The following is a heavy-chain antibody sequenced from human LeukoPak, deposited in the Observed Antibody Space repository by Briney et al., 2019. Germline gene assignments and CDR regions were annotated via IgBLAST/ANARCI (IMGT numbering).Heavy chain of an antibody. CDR3: ARVPLRFYDRMRGKYFDY. CDR2: INHSGST. D-gene: IGHD3-22*01. CDR1: GGSFSGDY. Sequence: SETLSLTCAVYGGSFSGDYCSWIRQPPGKGLEWIGEINHSGSTNYNPSLKTRVPISVDQTKNQFSLQLRSVTAADTAVYYCARVPLRFYDRMRGKYFDYWGQGTLVTVCS. J-gene: IGHJ4*02. V-gene: IGHV4-34*01.